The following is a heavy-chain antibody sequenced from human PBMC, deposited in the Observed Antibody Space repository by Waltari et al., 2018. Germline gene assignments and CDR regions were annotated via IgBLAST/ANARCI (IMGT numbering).Heavy chain of an antibody. J-gene: IGHJ4*02. D-gene: IGHD1-26*01. CDR1: GGTVSSYA. CDR2: IIPIFGTA. CDR3: ARALRGSYFDY. Sequence: QVQLVQSGAEGKKPGSSVKVSCKASGGTVSSYAISWVRQAPGQGLAWMGGIIPIFGTANSAQKFHGRVTITTDESPSPAYMELSSLRSEDSAVYYCARALRGSYFDYWGQGTLVTVSS. V-gene: IGHV1-69*05.